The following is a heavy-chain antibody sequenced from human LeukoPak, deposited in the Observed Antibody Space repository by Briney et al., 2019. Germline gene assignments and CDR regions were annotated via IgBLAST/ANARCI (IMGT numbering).Heavy chain of an antibody. Sequence: GGSLRLSCAASGFTFSSYAMSWVRQAPGKGLEWVSAISGSGGSTYYADSVKGRFTISRDNSKNTLYLQMNSLRAEDTAVYYCAKDGYETPWWCRRNWFDPWGQGTLVTVSS. CDR1: GFTFSSYA. J-gene: IGHJ5*02. D-gene: IGHD2-21*01. V-gene: IGHV3-23*01. CDR2: ISGSGGST. CDR3: AKDGYETPWWCRRNWFDP.